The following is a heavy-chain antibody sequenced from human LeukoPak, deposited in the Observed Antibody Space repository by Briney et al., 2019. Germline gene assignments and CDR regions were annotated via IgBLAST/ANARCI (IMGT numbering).Heavy chain of an antibody. D-gene: IGHD2-15*01. CDR1: GGSLSSYY. Sequence: PSETLSLTCTVSGGSLSSYYWSWIRQPPGKGLEWIGYIYYSGSTNYNPSLKSRVTISVDTSKNQFSLKQSSVTAADTAVYYCARLAYAAFDYWGQGTLVTVSS. CDR3: ARLAYAAFDY. V-gene: IGHV4-59*01. CDR2: IYYSGST. J-gene: IGHJ4*02.